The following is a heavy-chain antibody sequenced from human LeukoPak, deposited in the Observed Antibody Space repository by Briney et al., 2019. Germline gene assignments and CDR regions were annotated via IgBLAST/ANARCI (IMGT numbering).Heavy chain of an antibody. CDR2: ISGSGGST. D-gene: IGHD3-16*02. J-gene: IGHJ3*02. V-gene: IGHV3-23*01. CDR3: AKVGDDYIWGSYPFDAFDI. CDR1: GFTFSSYA. Sequence: PGGSLRLSCAASGFTFSSYAMSWVRQAPGKGLEWVSAISGSGGSTYYADSVKGRFTVSRDNSKNTLYLQMNSLGAEDTAVYYCAKVGDDYIWGSYPFDAFDIWGQGTMVTVSS.